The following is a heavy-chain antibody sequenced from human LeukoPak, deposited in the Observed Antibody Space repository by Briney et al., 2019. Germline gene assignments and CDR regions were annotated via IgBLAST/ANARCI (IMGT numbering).Heavy chain of an antibody. CDR1: GFTFSSYS. V-gene: IGHV3-21*01. J-gene: IGHJ6*03. CDR2: ISSSSSYI. D-gene: IGHD2-2*01. CDR3: ARDFMGQYCSSTSCYEMGYMDV. Sequence: GGSLRLSCAASGFTFSSYSMNWVRQAPGKGLEWVSSISSSSSYIYYADSVKGRFTISRDNAKNSLYLQMNSLRAEDTAVYYCARDFMGQYCSSTSCYEMGYMDVWGKGTTVTVSS.